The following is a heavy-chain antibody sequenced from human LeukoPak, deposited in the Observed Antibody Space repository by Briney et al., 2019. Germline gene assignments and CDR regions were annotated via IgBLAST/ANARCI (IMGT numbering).Heavy chain of an antibody. V-gene: IGHV3-7*03. CDR3: ASLDIAAAGTGTFYYYGMDV. Sequence: GGSLRLSCAASGFSFSNYWMTWVRQAPGKGLERVADINGDGSHSYCVDSVKGRFTLSRDNAKNSLFLQMNSLRAEDTAVYYCASLDIAAAGTGTFYYYGMDVWGQGTTVTVSS. CDR2: INGDGSHS. J-gene: IGHJ6*02. CDR1: GFSFSNYW. D-gene: IGHD6-13*01.